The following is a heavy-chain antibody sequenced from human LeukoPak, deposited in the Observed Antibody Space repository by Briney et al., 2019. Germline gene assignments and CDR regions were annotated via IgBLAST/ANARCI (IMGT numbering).Heavy chain of an antibody. D-gene: IGHD2-2*01. CDR1: GYTFTGYY. CDR2: INPNSGGT. V-gene: IGHV1-2*02. J-gene: IGHJ4*02. Sequence: ASVKVSCKASGYTFTGYYMHWVRQAPGQGLEWMGWINPNSGGTNYAQKFQGRVTMTRDTSISTAYMEPSRLRSDDTAVYYCARGLGYCSSTSCPSGYWGQGTLVTVSS. CDR3: ARGLGYCSSTSCPSGY.